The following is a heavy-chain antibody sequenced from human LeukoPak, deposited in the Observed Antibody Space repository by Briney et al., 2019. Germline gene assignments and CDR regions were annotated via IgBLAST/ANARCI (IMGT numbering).Heavy chain of an antibody. J-gene: IGHJ4*02. V-gene: IGHV3-53*01. CDR3: ARGFLMVTGQGVFDY. D-gene: IGHD5-18*01. Sequence: GGSLRLSWVVSGYTVNNHYMSWVRQAPRKGLEWVSVIYSGGNTYYADSVKGRFTISRDNSKNTIYLQMNTLGAEDTAVYYCARGFLMVTGQGVFDYWGQGTLVTVSS. CDR1: GYTVNNHY. CDR2: IYSGGNT.